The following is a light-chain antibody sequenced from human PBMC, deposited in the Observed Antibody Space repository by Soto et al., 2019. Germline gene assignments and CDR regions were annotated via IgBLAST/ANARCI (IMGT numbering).Light chain of an antibody. J-gene: IGLJ3*02. V-gene: IGLV2-23*02. CDR3: CSYSGSSSVM. Sequence: QSVLTQPASVSGSPGQSITISCTGSSSDVGSYNLVSWYQHHPGQAPKLMVYDVNKRPSGVSNRFSGSNSGNTASLTTSGLQPEDEADDYCCSYSGSSSVMFGGGTKLTVL. CDR2: DVN. CDR1: SSDVGSYNL.